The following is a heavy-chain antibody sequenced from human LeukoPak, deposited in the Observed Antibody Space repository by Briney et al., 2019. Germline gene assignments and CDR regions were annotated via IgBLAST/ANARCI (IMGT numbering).Heavy chain of an antibody. J-gene: IGHJ4*02. CDR3: ARGTSAGGPISPFDF. CDR2: IKGDGSEK. Sequence: PGGSLRLSCAASGFTFSSYGMSWVRQAPGKGLEWVSNIKGDGSEKYYVDSVKGRFSISRDNAKNTVYLQMNSLRAEDTGIYYCARGTSAGGPISPFDFWGQGTVVTVSS. D-gene: IGHD6-13*01. CDR1: GFTFSSYG. V-gene: IGHV3-7*01.